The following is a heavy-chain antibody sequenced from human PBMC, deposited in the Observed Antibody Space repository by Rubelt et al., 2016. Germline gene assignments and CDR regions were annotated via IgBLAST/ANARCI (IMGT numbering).Heavy chain of an antibody. CDR3: ARPGSRLDLQFDY. J-gene: IGHJ4*02. V-gene: IGHV4-39*01. Sequence: QLQLQESGPGLVKPSETLSLTCTVSGGSISSSSYYWGWIRQPPGKGLEWIGSIYYSGSTYYNPSLKCRVTISVDTSKNQCSLERSSVIAADTAVYYCARPGSRLDLQFDYWGQGTLVTVSS. CDR2: IYYSGST. D-gene: IGHD1-7*01. CDR1: GGSISSSSYY.